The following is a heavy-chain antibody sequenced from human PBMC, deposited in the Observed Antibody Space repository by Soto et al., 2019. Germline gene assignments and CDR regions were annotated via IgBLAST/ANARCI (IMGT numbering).Heavy chain of an antibody. V-gene: IGHV1-18*01. Sequence: QVRLVQSGIEVKKPGASVKVSCKTSGYTFNTYALSWVRQAPGQGLEWMGWISAYNGITVYAQVFQGRVTMTTNTSPSTAYLELTSLRSDDTAVYYCARSGGGDDYWCQGTLVTVSS. CDR3: ARSGGGDDY. CDR1: GYTFNTYA. D-gene: IGHD3-16*01. J-gene: IGHJ4*02. CDR2: ISAYNGIT.